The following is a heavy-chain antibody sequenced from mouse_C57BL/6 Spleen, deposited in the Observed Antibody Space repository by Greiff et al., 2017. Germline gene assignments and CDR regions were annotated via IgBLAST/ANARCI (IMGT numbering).Heavy chain of an antibody. V-gene: IGHV1-77*01. Sequence: QVQLQQSGAELVKPGASVKISCKASGYTFTDYYINWVKQRPGQGLEWIGKIGPGSGSTYYNEKFKGKATLTADKSSSTAYMQRSSLTSEDSAVYFCARDTTVVAEYWYFDVWGTGTTVTVSS. CDR3: ARDTTVVAEYWYFDV. J-gene: IGHJ1*03. CDR1: GYTFTDYY. D-gene: IGHD1-1*01. CDR2: IGPGSGST.